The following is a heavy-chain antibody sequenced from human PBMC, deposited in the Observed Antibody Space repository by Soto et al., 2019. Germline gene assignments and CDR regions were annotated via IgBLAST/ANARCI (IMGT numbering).Heavy chain of an antibody. J-gene: IGHJ5*02. CDR2: ISGSSSYI. CDR3: ARDFHRPELREFTSRGEGGYFDP. Sequence: EVQLVESGGGLVKPGGSLRLSCAASGFTFSSYSMNWVRQAPGKGLEWVSAISGSSSYIYYADSVKGRFTISRDNAKNSLYLQMNSLRAEDTAVYYCARDFHRPELREFTSRGEGGYFDPWGQGTLVTVSS. V-gene: IGHV3-21*01. CDR1: GFTFSSYS. D-gene: IGHD3-16*01.